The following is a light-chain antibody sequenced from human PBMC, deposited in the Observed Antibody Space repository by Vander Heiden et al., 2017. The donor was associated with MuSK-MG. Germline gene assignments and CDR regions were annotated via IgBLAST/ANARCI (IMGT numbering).Light chain of an antibody. CDR2: AAS. CDR3: QQSDSTSVT. CDR1: QSITTY. Sequence: DIQMTQSPSSLSASVGDRVTITCRASQSITTYLNWYQQKPGRAPNLLIYAASSLPSGVPSRFSGSGSGTDFTLTISRLQPEDFAAYYCQQSDSTSVTFGQGTKLXIK. J-gene: IGKJ1*01. V-gene: IGKV1-39*01.